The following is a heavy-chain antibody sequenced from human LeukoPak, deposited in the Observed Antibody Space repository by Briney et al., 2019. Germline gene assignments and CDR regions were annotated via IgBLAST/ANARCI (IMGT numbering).Heavy chain of an antibody. Sequence: SGGSLRLSCAASGFTVSSNYMSWVRLAPGKGLEWVSVIYSGGSTYYADSVKGRFTISRDNSKNTLYLQMNSLRAEDTAVYYCARDYYDSSGPEPAFDIWGQGTMVTVSS. CDR2: IYSGGST. D-gene: IGHD3-22*01. J-gene: IGHJ3*02. CDR1: GFTVSSNY. CDR3: ARDYYDSSGPEPAFDI. V-gene: IGHV3-53*01.